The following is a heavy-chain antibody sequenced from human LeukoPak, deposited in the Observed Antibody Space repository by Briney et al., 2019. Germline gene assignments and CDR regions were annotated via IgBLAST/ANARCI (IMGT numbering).Heavy chain of an antibody. D-gene: IGHD2-15*01. Sequence: ASVKVSCKASGGTFSSYAISWVRQAPGQGLEWMGGIIPIFGTANYAQKFQGRVTITADESTSTAYMELSSLRSEDTAVYYCARGGCSGGSCYHDYWGQGTLVTISS. CDR3: ARGGCSGGSCYHDY. V-gene: IGHV1-69*13. J-gene: IGHJ4*02. CDR1: GGTFSSYA. CDR2: IIPIFGTA.